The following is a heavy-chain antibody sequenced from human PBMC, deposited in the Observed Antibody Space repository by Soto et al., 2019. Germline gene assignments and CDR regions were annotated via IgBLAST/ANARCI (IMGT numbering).Heavy chain of an antibody. CDR3: VLWPPYYFDY. CDR2: ISGSGGST. D-gene: IGHD3-10*01. J-gene: IGHJ4*02. CDR1: GFTFSSYA. Sequence: EVQLLESGGGLVQPGGSLRLSCAASGFTFSSYAMSWVRQAPGKGLEWVSAISGSGGSTYYADPVKGRFTISRDNSKNTLYLQMNSLRAEDAAVYYCVLWPPYYFDYWGQGTLVTVSS. V-gene: IGHV3-23*01.